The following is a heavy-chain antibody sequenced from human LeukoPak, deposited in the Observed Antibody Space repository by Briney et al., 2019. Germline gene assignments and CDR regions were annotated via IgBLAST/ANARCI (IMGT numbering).Heavy chain of an antibody. CDR3: ARDQGGIVATIPTMDV. D-gene: IGHD5-12*01. J-gene: IGHJ6*03. CDR2: IIPILGIA. CDR1: GGTFSSYA. Sequence: GASVKVSCKASGGTFSSYAISWVRRAPGQGLEWMGRIIPILGIANYAQKLQGRVTMTTDTSTSTAYMELRSLRSDDTAVYYCARDQGGIVATIPTMDVWGKGTTVTVSS. V-gene: IGHV1-69*04.